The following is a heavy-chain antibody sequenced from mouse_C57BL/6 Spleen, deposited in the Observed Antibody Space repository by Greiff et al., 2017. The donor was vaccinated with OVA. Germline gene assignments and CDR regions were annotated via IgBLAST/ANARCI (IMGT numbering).Heavy chain of an antibody. Sequence: QVQLQQSGPELVKPGASVKISCKASGYAFSSSWMNWVKQRPGKGLEWIGRIYPGDGDTNYNGKFKGKATLTADKSSSTAYMQLSSLTSEDSAVYFCARGGQLRHYYFDYWGQGTTLTVSS. J-gene: IGHJ2*01. CDR2: IYPGDGDT. CDR1: GYAFSSSW. D-gene: IGHD3-2*02. CDR3: ARGGQLRHYYFDY. V-gene: IGHV1-82*01.